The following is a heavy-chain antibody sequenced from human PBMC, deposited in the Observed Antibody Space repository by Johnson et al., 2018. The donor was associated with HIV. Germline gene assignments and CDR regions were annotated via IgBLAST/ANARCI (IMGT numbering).Heavy chain of an antibody. CDR1: GFTFNNYG. Sequence: QMLLVESGGGVVQPGRSLRLSCTASGFTFNNYGMHWVRQAPGKGLEWVAVIWFDGFNNYYGGFVKGRLTISRDNSKNTLYLQMNSLRFEDTAVYYCARDRGYWDCFDIWGQGTIVTVSS. CDR2: IWFDGFNN. D-gene: IGHD3-22*01. V-gene: IGHV3-33*01. CDR3: ARDRGYWDCFDI. J-gene: IGHJ3*02.